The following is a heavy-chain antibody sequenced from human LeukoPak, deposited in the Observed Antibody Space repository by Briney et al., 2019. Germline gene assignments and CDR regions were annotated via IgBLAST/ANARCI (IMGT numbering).Heavy chain of an antibody. D-gene: IGHD2-21*01. CDR3: ARECGGDCDY. CDR1: GFTVSSNY. Sequence: PGGSLRLSCAASGFTVSSNYMSWVRQAPGKGLEWVSVLYSGGATYYADSVKGRFTISRDNSKNTLDLQMNSLRAEDTAVYYCARECGGDCDYWGQGTLVTVSS. CDR2: LYSGGAT. J-gene: IGHJ4*02. V-gene: IGHV3-66*01.